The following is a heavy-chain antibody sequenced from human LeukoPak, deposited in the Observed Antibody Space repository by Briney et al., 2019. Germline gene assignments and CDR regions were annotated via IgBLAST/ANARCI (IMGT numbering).Heavy chain of an antibody. CDR2: ISSSSSTI. CDR3: ARSEMGDSSSSDY. Sequence: PGGSLRLSCAASGFTFSSYWMNWVRQAPGKGLEWVSYISSSSSTIYYADSVKGRFTISRDNAKNSLYLQMNSLRAEDTAVYYCARSEMGDSSSSDYWGQGTLVTVSS. D-gene: IGHD6-13*01. V-gene: IGHV3-48*04. J-gene: IGHJ4*02. CDR1: GFTFSSYW.